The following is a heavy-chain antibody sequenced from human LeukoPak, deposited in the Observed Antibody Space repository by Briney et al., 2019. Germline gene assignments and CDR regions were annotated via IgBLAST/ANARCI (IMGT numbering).Heavy chain of an antibody. V-gene: IGHV1-2*02. CDR2: INPNSGGT. Sequence: ASVKVSCKASGYTSTGYYMHWVRQAPGQGLEWMGWINPNSGGTNYAQKFQGRVTMTRDTSISTAYMELSRLRSDDTAVYYCARDWRGCSSTSCSARDWFDPWGQGTLVTVSS. D-gene: IGHD2-2*01. CDR1: GYTSTGYY. J-gene: IGHJ5*02. CDR3: ARDWRGCSSTSCSARDWFDP.